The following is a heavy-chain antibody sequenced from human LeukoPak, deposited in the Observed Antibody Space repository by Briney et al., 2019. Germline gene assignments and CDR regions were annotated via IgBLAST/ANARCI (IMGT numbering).Heavy chain of an antibody. V-gene: IGHV3-48*01. J-gene: IGHJ4*02. CDR2: ISSGATTI. CDR3: ARDGGSFFPLDC. CDR1: GFTFSSSP. Sequence: GGSLRLSCAASGFTFSSSPMNWVPQAPGKGLEWVSSISSGATTIYYADSVKGRFTVSRDNAKNSLYLQMRSLRADDTAVYYCARDGGSFFPLDCWGQGTLVTVSS. D-gene: IGHD2-15*01.